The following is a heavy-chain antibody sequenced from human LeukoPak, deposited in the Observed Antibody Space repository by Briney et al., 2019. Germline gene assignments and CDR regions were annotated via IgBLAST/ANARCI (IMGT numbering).Heavy chain of an antibody. CDR3: ARASAPITMIVVVTHWYFDL. V-gene: IGHV1-69*06. D-gene: IGHD3-22*01. CDR1: GGTFSSYA. J-gene: IGHJ2*01. Sequence: ASVKVSCKASGGTFSSYAISWVRQAPGQGLEWMGGIIPIFGTANYAQKFQGRVTITADKSTSTAYMELSSLRSEDTAVYYCARASAPITMIVVVTHWYFDLWGRGTLVTVSS. CDR2: IIPIFGTA.